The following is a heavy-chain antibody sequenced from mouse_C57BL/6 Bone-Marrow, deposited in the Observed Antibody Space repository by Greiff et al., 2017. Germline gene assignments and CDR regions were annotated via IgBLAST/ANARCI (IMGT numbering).Heavy chain of an antibody. Sequence: VQLQQSGTVLARPGASVKMSCKTSGYTFTSYWMHWVKQRPGQGLEWIGAIYPGNSDTSYNQKFKGKAKLTAVTSASTAYTELSSLTNEDSAVYYCTREGYYYGSSFHWYFDVWGTGTTVTVSS. CDR1: GYTFTSYW. CDR3: TREGYYYGSSFHWYFDV. J-gene: IGHJ1*03. V-gene: IGHV1-5*01. CDR2: IYPGNSDT. D-gene: IGHD1-1*01.